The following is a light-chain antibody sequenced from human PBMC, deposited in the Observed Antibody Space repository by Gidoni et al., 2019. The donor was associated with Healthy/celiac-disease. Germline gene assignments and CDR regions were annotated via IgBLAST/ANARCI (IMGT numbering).Light chain of an antibody. CDR2: GAS. CDR1: QSVSSSY. CDR3: QQYGSSPPLT. J-gene: IGKJ4*01. Sequence: EIVLPQSPGTLSLSPEERATLSCRASQSVSSSYLAWYQQKPGQAPRLLIYGASSRATGIPDRFSGSGSGTDFTLTISRLEPEDFAVYYCQQYGSSPPLTFGGGTKVEIK. V-gene: IGKV3-20*01.